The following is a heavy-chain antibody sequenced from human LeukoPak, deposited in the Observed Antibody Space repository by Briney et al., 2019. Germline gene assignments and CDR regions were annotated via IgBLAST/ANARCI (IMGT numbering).Heavy chain of an antibody. CDR1: GYSISNGFY. CDR2: VYHSGST. J-gene: IGHJ4*02. CDR3: ARRYCSSTNCPLDY. D-gene: IGHD2-2*01. Sequence: SETLSLTCAVSGYSISNGFYWGWIRQPPGKGLEWIGSVYHSGSTYYNPSLKSRVSISVDTSKNQFSLKLSSVTAADTAVYYCARRYCSSTNCPLDYWGQGTLVTASS. V-gene: IGHV4-38-2*01.